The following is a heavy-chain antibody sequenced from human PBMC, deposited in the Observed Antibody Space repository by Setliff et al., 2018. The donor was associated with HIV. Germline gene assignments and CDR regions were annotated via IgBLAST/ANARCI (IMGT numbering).Heavy chain of an antibody. CDR2: IYSSGDT. CDR3: ARGDVSTYGWDY. Sequence: PGGSLRLSCAASGFSVSVNYMSWVRQAPGKGLEWVSVIYSSGDTYYENSVKGRFTISRDSSKNMVFLQMNSLRVEDTALYYCARGDVSTYGWDYWGQGTVVTVSS. J-gene: IGHJ4*02. D-gene: IGHD3-10*01. CDR1: GFSVSVNY. V-gene: IGHV3-53*01.